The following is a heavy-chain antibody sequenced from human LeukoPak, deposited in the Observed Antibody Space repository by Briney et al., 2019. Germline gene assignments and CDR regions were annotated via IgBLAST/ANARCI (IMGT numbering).Heavy chain of an antibody. D-gene: IGHD3-10*01. Sequence: SETLSLTCTVSGGSISSYYWSWIRQPPGKGLEWIGYIYYSGNTNYNPSLKSRVTILVDTSKNQVSLKLSSVTAADTAVYYCARPSRGGSGSYYARPFDYWGQGTLVTVSS. CDR1: GGSISSYY. CDR3: ARPSRGGSGSYYARPFDY. V-gene: IGHV4-59*12. CDR2: IYYSGNT. J-gene: IGHJ4*02.